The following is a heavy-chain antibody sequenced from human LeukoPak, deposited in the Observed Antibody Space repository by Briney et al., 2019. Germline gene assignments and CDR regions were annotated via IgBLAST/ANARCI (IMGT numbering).Heavy chain of an antibody. V-gene: IGHV4-34*01. CDR2: INHSGST. Sequence: SETLSLTCAVYGGSFSGYYWSWIRQPPGKGLEWIGEINHSGSTNYNPSLKSRVTISVDTSKNQFSLKLSSVTAADTAVYYCARGTGYSSSSGSHFDYWGQGTLVTVSS. J-gene: IGHJ4*02. CDR3: ARGTGYSSSSGSHFDY. D-gene: IGHD6-6*01. CDR1: GGSFSGYY.